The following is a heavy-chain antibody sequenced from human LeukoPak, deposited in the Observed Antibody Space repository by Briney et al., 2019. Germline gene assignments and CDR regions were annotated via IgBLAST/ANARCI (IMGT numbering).Heavy chain of an antibody. D-gene: IGHD5-24*01. CDR2: IYYSGST. V-gene: IGHV4-59*08. CDR3: ARQWGMATAVQH. Sequence: SETLSLTCTVSGGSISSYYWSWIRQPPGKGLERIGYIYYSGSTNYNPSLKSRVTISVDTSKNQFSLKLSSVTAADTAVYYCARQWGMATAVQHWGQGTLVTVSS. CDR1: GGSISSYY. J-gene: IGHJ1*01.